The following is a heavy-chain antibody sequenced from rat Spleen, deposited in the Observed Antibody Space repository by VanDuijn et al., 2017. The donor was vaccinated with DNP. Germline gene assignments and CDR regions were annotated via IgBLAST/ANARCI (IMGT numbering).Heavy chain of an antibody. CDR1: GFIFSNYY. CDR3: ARHDHYGNYHFYAMDA. V-gene: IGHV5-25*01. D-gene: IGHD1-12*03. J-gene: IGHJ4*01. Sequence: EVQLVESGGGLVQPGGSMKLSCEASGFIFSNYYMGWVRQAPTKGLEWVASISTGRGTTYYRDSVKDRLTISRDNAKNTLYLQVDSLRSEDSATYFCARHDHYGNYHFYAMDAWGQGTSVTVSS. CDR2: ISTGRGTT.